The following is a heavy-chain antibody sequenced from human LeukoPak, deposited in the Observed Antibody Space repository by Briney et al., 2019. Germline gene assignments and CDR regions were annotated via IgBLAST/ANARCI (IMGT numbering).Heavy chain of an antibody. J-gene: IGHJ4*02. CDR3: VKDRRFSVTTDYYFDV. CDR2: ISATGEKA. Sequence: GGSLRLSCTASGFTFSSFAMNWVRQAPGKGLEWVSVISATGEKAYYAESVKDRFIISRDYSKCTVFLDMNSLRVDDTAIYYCVKDRRFSVTTDYYFDVWGPGTLVTVSS. D-gene: IGHD4-17*01. CDR1: GFTFSSFA. V-gene: IGHV3-23*01.